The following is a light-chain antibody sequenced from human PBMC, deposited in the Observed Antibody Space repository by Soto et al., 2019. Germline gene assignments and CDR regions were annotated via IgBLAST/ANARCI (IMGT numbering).Light chain of an antibody. CDR2: LGS. V-gene: IGKV2-28*01. CDR1: QSLLQSNGYNF. Sequence: DIVMTQSPLSLPVTPGEPASISCRSSQSLLQSNGYNFLDWYLQKPGQSPQLLIYLGSNRASGVPDRFSGSGEGTDCSLKISRVEGEDVGVYYCMQALQTPPHPFGQGTKLELK. CDR3: MQALQTPPHP. J-gene: IGKJ2*01.